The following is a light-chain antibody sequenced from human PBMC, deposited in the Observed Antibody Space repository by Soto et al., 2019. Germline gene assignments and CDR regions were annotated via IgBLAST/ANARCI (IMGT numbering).Light chain of an antibody. J-gene: IGKJ1*01. Sequence: EVVLTQSPGTLSLSPGERATLSCRASQSLSSNSLAWYRQKPGQAPRLLIHGATTRATGIPARFSGSGSGTEFTLTISSLQSEDFAVYYCQQYNNWPRTFGQGTKVDIK. V-gene: IGKV3-15*01. CDR2: GAT. CDR3: QQYNNWPRT. CDR1: QSLSSN.